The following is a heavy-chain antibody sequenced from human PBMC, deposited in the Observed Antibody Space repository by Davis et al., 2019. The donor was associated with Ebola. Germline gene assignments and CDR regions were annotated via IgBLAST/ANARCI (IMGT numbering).Heavy chain of an antibody. D-gene: IGHD3-22*01. CDR1: GDSVSRNSAA. J-gene: IGHJ4*02. CDR3: ARGYYDSSGYRFDY. Sequence: LRLSCAISGDSVSRNSAAWNWIRQSPSRGLEWLGRTYYRSKWYNDYAVSVKSRITINPDTSKNQFSLQLNSVTPEDTAVYYCARGYYDSSGYRFDYWGQGTLVTVSS. CDR2: TYYRSKWYN. V-gene: IGHV6-1*01.